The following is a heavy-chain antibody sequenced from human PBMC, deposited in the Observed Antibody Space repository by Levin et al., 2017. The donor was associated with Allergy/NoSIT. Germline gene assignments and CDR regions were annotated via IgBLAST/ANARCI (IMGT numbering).Heavy chain of an antibody. CDR3: ARAGITMVRGQEKLNWFDP. J-gene: IGHJ5*02. D-gene: IGHD3-10*01. CDR1: GGSISSGDYY. V-gene: IGHV4-30-4*01. CDR2: IYYSGST. Sequence: SETLSLTCTVSGGSISSGDYYWSWIRQPPGKGLEWIGYIYYSGSTYYNPSLKSRVTISVDTSKNQFSLQLSSVPAADTAVYYCARAGITMVRGQEKLNWFDPWGQGTLVTVSS.